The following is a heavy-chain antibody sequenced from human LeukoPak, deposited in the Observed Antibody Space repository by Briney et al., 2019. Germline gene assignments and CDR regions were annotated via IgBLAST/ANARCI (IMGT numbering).Heavy chain of an antibody. V-gene: IGHV3-23*01. CDR3: ARDHAGSGRAFDN. J-gene: IGHJ4*02. CDR2: LSGSGSTT. D-gene: IGHD2-15*01. Sequence: PGGSLRLSCAASGFTFSSDGMSWVRQAPGKGLEWVSALSGSGSTTYYADSVKGRFTISRDNSMNTLYLQMNSLRVEDTAVYYCARDHAGSGRAFDNWGQGTLVTVSS. CDR1: GFTFSSDG.